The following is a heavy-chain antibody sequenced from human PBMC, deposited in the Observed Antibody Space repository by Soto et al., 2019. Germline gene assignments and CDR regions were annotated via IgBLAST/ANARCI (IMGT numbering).Heavy chain of an antibody. CDR3: ARGTGSGSERTPFFDY. CDR2: ISSSSSYT. Sequence: PGGSLRLSCAASGFTFSDYYMSWIRQAPGKGLEWVSYISSSSSYTNYADSVKGRFTISRDNAKNSLYLQMNSLRAEDTAVYYCARGTGSGSERTPFFDYWGQGTLVTVSS. V-gene: IGHV3-11*05. D-gene: IGHD1-26*01. J-gene: IGHJ4*02. CDR1: GFTFSDYY.